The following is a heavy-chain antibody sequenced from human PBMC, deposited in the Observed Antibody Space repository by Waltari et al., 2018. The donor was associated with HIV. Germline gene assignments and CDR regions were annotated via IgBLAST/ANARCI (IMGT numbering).Heavy chain of an antibody. CDR3: ARDRGRMVVTNYFEY. V-gene: IGHV3-30-3*01. CDR1: GFTFSSYT. D-gene: IGHD2-15*01. J-gene: IGHJ4*02. Sequence: QVQLVESGGGVVQPGRSLRLSCAASGFTFSSYTMHWVRKAPGKGLEWVAVISYDGSNKYYVDSVNGRFTISRDNSKNTLYLQMNSLRAEDTAVYYCARDRGRMVVTNYFEYWGQGTLVTVSS. CDR2: ISYDGSNK.